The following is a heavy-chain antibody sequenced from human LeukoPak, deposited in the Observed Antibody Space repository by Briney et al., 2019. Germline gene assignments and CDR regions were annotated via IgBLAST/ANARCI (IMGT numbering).Heavy chain of an antibody. D-gene: IGHD3-16*01. Sequence: PSETLTLTCAVFGTSLNGHYWSWIRQPPGEGLGWIGECSDVGGTKYNPSLTSRVTISADTSKTQFSLKLSSVTAADTAVYYCARHWGKEGMDVWGQRTTVTVSS. V-gene: IGHV4-34*01. CDR3: ARHWGKEGMDV. J-gene: IGHJ6*02. CDR1: GTSLNGHY. CDR2: CSDVGGT.